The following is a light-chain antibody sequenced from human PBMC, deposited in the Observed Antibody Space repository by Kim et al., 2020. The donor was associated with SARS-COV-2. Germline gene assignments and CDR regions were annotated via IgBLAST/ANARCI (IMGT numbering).Light chain of an antibody. Sequence: GSLTTSSCTGTSSVVGCYYFACYQQQPPNTPPLLIIYDGSKRPSGFSHRFSASKAGNAASLTFSVLHADDEADYYCSSNTSSTTRVFGGGTQLTVL. CDR3: SSNTSSTTRV. CDR2: DGS. V-gene: IGLV2-14*03. J-gene: IGLJ2*01. CDR1: SSVVGCYYF.